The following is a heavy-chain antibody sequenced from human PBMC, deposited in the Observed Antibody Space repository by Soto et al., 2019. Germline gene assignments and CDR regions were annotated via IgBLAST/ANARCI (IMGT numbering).Heavy chain of an antibody. D-gene: IGHD1-26*01. Sequence: SETLSLTCTVSGGSVSSTINYWGWIRQPPGKGLEWIGSVYSGSTHYNPSLESRVTISADTSENQLSLKVTSVTAADTAVYYCAGQLGGYYFMDVWGKGTTVTVSS. CDR3: AGQLGGYYFMDV. CDR1: GGSVSSTINY. CDR2: VYSGST. V-gene: IGHV4-39*01. J-gene: IGHJ6*03.